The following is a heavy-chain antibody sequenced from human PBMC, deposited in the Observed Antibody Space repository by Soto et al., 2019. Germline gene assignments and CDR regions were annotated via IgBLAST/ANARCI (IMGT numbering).Heavy chain of an antibody. CDR2: ISYDGSNK. Sequence: QVQLVESGGGVVQPGRSLRLSCAASGFTFSSYGMHWVRQAPGKGLEWVAVISYDGSNKYYADSVKSRFTISRDNSKNTLYLQMNSLRAEDTAVYYCAKAGIAAAGYYYYGMDVWGQGTTVTVSS. J-gene: IGHJ6*02. V-gene: IGHV3-30*18. CDR1: GFTFSSYG. CDR3: AKAGIAAAGYYYYGMDV. D-gene: IGHD6-13*01.